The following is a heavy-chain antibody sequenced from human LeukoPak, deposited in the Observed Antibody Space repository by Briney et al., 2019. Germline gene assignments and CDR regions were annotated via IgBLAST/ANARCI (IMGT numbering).Heavy chain of an antibody. CDR1: GFTFSSCC. CDR2: IGRDGRVQ. J-gene: IGHJ6*03. D-gene: IGHD2/OR15-2a*01. Sequence: GGSLRLSCGASGFTFSSCCVCWVRQAPGKGLGGVANIGRDGRVQHYADSVEGRFTISRDSAQTSLSLQLHSLRAEDTAVYYCTGGSDKVLSGEYCYYMDVWGKGTTVTLSS. V-gene: IGHV3-7*01. CDR3: TGGSDKVLSGEYCYYMDV.